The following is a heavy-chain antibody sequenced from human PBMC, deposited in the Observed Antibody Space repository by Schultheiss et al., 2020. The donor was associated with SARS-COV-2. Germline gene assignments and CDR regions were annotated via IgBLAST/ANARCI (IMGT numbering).Heavy chain of an antibody. J-gene: IGHJ3*02. D-gene: IGHD4-23*01. CDR2: ISYDGSNK. CDR1: GFTFSSYA. CDR3: AKDRDYGGNARDAFDI. Sequence: GGSLRLSCAASGFTFSSYAMSWVRQAPGKGLEWVAVISYDGSNKYYADSVKGRFTISRDNSKNTVYLQMNSLRAEDTAVYYCAKDRDYGGNARDAFDIWGQGTMVTVSS. V-gene: IGHV3-30*07.